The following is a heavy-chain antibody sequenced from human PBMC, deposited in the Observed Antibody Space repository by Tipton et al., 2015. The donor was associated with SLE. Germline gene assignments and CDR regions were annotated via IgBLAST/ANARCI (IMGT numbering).Heavy chain of an antibody. V-gene: IGHV3-21*03. CDR3: ARGEYSSSSGHDY. D-gene: IGHD6-6*01. CDR2: ISSSSSYI. CDR1: GFTFISYS. J-gene: IGHJ4*02. Sequence: SLRLSCAASGFTFISYSMNWVRQAPGKGLEWVSSISSSSSYIYYADSVKGRFTISRDNAKNSLYLQMNSLRAEDTAVYYCARGEYSSSSGHDYWGQGTLVTVSS.